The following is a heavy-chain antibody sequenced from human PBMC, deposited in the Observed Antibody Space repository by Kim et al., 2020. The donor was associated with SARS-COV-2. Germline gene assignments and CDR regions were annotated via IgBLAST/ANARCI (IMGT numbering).Heavy chain of an antibody. D-gene: IGHD3-16*02. CDR3: ARTIMITFGGVIADHDAFDI. V-gene: IGHV4-39*01. Sequence: RVTISVDTSKNQFSLKLSSVTAADTAVYYCARTIMITFGGVIADHDAFDIWGQGTMVTVSS. J-gene: IGHJ3*02.